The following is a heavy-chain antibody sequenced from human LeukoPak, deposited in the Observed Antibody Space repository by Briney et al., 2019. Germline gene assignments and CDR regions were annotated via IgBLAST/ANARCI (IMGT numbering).Heavy chain of an antibody. Sequence: PGGSLRLSCAASGFTFDDYAMHWVRQAPGKGLEWVSGISWNSGSIGYADSVKGRFTISRDNAKNSLYLRMNSLRAEDTALYYCAKDGQTSGTFRWADYYYGMDVWGQGTTVTVSS. CDR2: ISWNSGSI. CDR1: GFTFDDYA. CDR3: AKDGQTSGTFRWADYYYGMDV. D-gene: IGHD1-1*01. J-gene: IGHJ6*02. V-gene: IGHV3-9*01.